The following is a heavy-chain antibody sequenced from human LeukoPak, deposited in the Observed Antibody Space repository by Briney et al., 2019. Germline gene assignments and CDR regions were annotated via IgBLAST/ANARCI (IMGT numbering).Heavy chain of an antibody. D-gene: IGHD3-22*01. CDR1: GYTFTGYY. CDR3: ARGGPYLNYYDSSGYYCD. V-gene: IGHV1-2*04. J-gene: IGHJ4*02. CDR2: INPNSGGT. Sequence: GASVKVSCKASGYTFTGYYMHWVRQAPGQGLEWMGWINPNSGGTNYAQKFQGWVTMTRDTSISTAYMELSRLRSDDTAAYYCARGGPYLNYYDSSGYYCDWGQGTLVTVSS.